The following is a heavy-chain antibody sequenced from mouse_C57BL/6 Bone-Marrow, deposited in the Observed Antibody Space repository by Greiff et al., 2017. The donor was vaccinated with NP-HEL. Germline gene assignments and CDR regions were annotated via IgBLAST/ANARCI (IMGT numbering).Heavy chain of an antibody. V-gene: IGHV1-69*01. CDR1: GYTFTSYW. J-gene: IGHJ2*01. D-gene: IGHD4-1*01. Sequence: QVQLQQPGAELVMPGASVKLSCKASGYTFTSYWMHWVKQRPGQGLEWIGEIDPSDSYTNYNQKFKGKSTLTLDKSSSSASMQLSSLTSEDSAVYYCARELGPFFDYWGQGTTLTVSS. CDR2: IDPSDSYT. CDR3: ARELGPFFDY.